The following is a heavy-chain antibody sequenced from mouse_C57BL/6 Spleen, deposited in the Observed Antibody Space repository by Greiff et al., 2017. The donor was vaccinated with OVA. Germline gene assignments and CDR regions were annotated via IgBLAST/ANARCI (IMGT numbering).Heavy chain of an antibody. Sequence: VKLMESGAELVEPGASVKISCKASGYAFSSYWMNWVKQRPGKGLEWIGQIYPGDGDTNYNGKFKGKATLTADKSSSTAYMQLSSLTSEDSAVYFCARGITTVVATNYFDYWGQGTTLTVSS. CDR1: GYAFSSYW. CDR2: IYPGDGDT. J-gene: IGHJ2*01. CDR3: ARGITTVVATNYFDY. V-gene: IGHV1-80*01. D-gene: IGHD1-1*01.